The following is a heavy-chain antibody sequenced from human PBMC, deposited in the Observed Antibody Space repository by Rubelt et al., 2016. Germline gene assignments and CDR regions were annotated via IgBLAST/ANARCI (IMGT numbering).Heavy chain of an antibody. D-gene: IGHD3-16*01. V-gene: IGHV3-7*03. J-gene: IGHJ4*01. CDR3: TRDLQGSKDYGVEY. CDR1: GFIFSKYW. CDR2: IKRDGTTK. Sequence: GLVQPGGSLRICCAGSGFIFSKYWMSWVRQAPGKGLEWVANIKRDGTTKYSVDSVKGRFTISRDNDKSSVCLQMNSLRVEDTAVYYCTRDLQGSKDYGVEYWGQGNLVTVSS.